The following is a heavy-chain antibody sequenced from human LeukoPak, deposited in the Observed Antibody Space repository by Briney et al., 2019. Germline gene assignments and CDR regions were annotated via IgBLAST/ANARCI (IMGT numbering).Heavy chain of an antibody. V-gene: IGHV3-21*01. CDR3: ARDRASGWPENWFDP. CDR2: ISSSSSSYI. J-gene: IGHJ5*02. CDR1: GGSISSSP. D-gene: IGHD6-19*01. Sequence: NPSETLSLTCTVSGGSISSSPFYWGWFRQPPGKGLEWVSSISSSSSSYIYYADSVKGRFTISRDNAKNSLYLQMNSLRAEDTAVYYCARDRASGWPENWFDPWGQGTLVTVSS.